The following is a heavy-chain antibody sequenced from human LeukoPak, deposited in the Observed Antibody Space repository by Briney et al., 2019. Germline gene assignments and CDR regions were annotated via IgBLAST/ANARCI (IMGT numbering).Heavy chain of an antibody. D-gene: IGHD4-11*01. J-gene: IGHJ4*02. CDR1: GFSFSNHR. CDR3: SGRSDSHSIY. Sequence: GGSLRLSCAAYGFSFSNHRLTWVRQAPGKGLEWVATIKQDESEKSYVDSVKGRFTISRDDAKNSLSLQMNGLRAEDTGVYYCSGRSDSHSIYWGQGTLVTVSS. CDR2: IKQDESEK. V-gene: IGHV3-7*01.